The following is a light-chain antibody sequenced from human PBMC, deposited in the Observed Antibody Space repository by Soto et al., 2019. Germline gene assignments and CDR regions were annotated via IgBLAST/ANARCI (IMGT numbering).Light chain of an antibody. V-gene: IGKV1-39*01. CDR3: QQSYSTPWT. CDR1: QSISSY. Sequence: DIQMPQSPSSLSASVGDRVTITCRASQSISSYLNWYQQKPGKAPKLLIYAASSLQSRVPSRFSGSGSGADFTLTISSLQPEDFATYYCQQSYSTPWTFGQGTKVEIK. J-gene: IGKJ1*01. CDR2: AAS.